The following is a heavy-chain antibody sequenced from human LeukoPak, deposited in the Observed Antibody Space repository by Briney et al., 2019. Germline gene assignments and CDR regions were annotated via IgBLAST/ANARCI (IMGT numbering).Heavy chain of an antibody. V-gene: IGHV3-23*01. Sequence: GGSPRLSCAASEFMFSKYAMSWVRQAPGKGLEWVSAVSASADSTYYADSVKGRFIISRDNSKNTLFLQMNSLRAEDTAVYFCARGTNWSPLDFDYWGQGTLVTVSS. CDR3: ARGTNWSPLDFDY. CDR1: EFMFSKYA. CDR2: VSASADST. J-gene: IGHJ4*02. D-gene: IGHD1-20*01.